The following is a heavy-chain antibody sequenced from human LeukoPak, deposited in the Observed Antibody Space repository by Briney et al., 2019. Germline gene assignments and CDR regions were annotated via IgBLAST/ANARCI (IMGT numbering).Heavy chain of an antibody. D-gene: IGHD3-10*01. CDR3: VGEGSYRDIANWFDP. CDR1: GFTFSSYE. V-gene: IGHV3-48*03. CDR2: ISSSGSTI. Sequence: GGSLRLSCAASGFTFSSYEMNWVRQVPGKGLEWVSYISSSGSTIYYADSVKGRFTISRDNAKNSLYLQMNSLRAEDTAVYYCVGEGSYRDIANWFDPWGQGTLVTVSS. J-gene: IGHJ5*02.